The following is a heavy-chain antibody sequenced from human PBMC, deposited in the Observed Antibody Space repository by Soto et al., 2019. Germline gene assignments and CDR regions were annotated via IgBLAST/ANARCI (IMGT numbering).Heavy chain of an antibody. J-gene: IGHJ3*02. CDR3: ASRYYDFWSGYYLRWGGDAFDI. D-gene: IGHD3-3*01. Sequence: GSLRLSCAASGFTFSSYAMHWVRQAPGKGLEWVAVISYDESNKYYADSVKGRFTISRDNPKNTLYLQMNSLRAEDTAVHYCASRYYDFWSGYYLRWGGDAFDIWGQGTMVTVSS. CDR2: ISYDESNK. V-gene: IGHV3-30-3*01. CDR1: GFTFSSYA.